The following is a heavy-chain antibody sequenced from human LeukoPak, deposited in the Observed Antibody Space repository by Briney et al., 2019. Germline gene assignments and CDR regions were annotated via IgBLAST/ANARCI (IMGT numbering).Heavy chain of an antibody. CDR1: GGSISSYY. CDR3: ARHSVSSPHDFDC. CDR2: IYYSGST. D-gene: IGHD1-26*01. J-gene: IGHJ4*02. V-gene: IGHV4-59*01. Sequence: SETLSLTCTVPGGSISSYYWSWIRQPPGQGLEWIGYIYYSGSTNYNPSLKSRVTISVDTSKNQFSLNLSSVTAADTAVYYCARHSVSSPHDFDCWGQETLVTVSS.